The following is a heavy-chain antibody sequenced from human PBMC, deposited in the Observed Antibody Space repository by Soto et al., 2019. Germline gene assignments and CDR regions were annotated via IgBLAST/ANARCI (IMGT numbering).Heavy chain of an antibody. J-gene: IGHJ4*02. Sequence: QVQLQESGPGLVKPSGTLSLTCTVSGVSINNGNDYWTWIRQHPGKGLAWIGHVHYSGSIHHNPSLHRRVTMSVDTSMNQVSLAMIAATVADTSVYYWVTGMDLYKGGFWGQGTLVTVAS. D-gene: IGHD6-25*01. CDR2: VHYSGSI. V-gene: IGHV4-31*03. CDR1: GVSINNGNDY. CDR3: VTGMDLYKGGF.